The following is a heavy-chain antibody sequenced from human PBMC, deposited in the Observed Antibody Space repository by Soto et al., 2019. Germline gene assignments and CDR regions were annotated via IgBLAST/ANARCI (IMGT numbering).Heavy chain of an antibody. J-gene: IGHJ6*02. CDR1: GYTFTSYA. Sequence: QVQLVQSGAEVKKPGASVKVSCKASGYTFTSYAMHWVRQAPGQRLEWMGWINAGNGNTKYSQKFQGRVPITRDTSASTDYMELISLRSEDTAVYYCARTVGYYYGMDVWGQGTTVTVSS. D-gene: IGHD4-17*01. CDR2: INAGNGNT. CDR3: ARTVGYYYGMDV. V-gene: IGHV1-3*01.